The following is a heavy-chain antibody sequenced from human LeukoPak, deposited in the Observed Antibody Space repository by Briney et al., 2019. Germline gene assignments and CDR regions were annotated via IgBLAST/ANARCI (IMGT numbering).Heavy chain of an antibody. Sequence: SETLSLTCTVSGDSISSGYYWGWIRQPPGKGLQWIGNIHHSGNNYYNPSLKSRVTVSVDTSKNQFSLKLRSLTAADTAVYYCARGLSSSYYREGENWGQGTLVTVSS. V-gene: IGHV4-38-2*02. CDR1: GDSISSGYY. D-gene: IGHD6-13*01. J-gene: IGHJ4*02. CDR2: IHHSGNN. CDR3: ARGLSSSYYREGEN.